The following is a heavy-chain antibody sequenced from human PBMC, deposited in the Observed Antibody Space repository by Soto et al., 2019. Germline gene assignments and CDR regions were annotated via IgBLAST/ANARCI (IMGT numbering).Heavy chain of an antibody. J-gene: IGHJ4*02. CDR2: ISYDGSNK. CDR1: GFTFSSYA. CDR3: ARDAGDSSGWYEYYFDY. V-gene: IGHV3-30-3*01. D-gene: IGHD6-19*01. Sequence: QVQLVESGGGVVQPGRSLRLSCAASGFTFSSYAMHWVRQAPGKGLEWVAVISYDGSNKYYADSVKGRFTISRDNSKNTLYLQMNSLSAEDTAVYYCARDAGDSSGWYEYYFDYWGQGTLVTVSS.